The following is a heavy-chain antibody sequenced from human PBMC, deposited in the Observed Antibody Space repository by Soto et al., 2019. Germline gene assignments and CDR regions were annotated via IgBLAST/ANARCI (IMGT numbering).Heavy chain of an antibody. CDR1: GFTFSSYG. CDR3: ARERGIAVAGTYFDY. CDR2: IWYDGSNK. D-gene: IGHD6-19*01. J-gene: IGHJ4*02. Sequence: QVQLVESGGGVVQPGMSLRLSCAASGFTFSSYGMHWVRQAPGKGLEWVAVIWYDGSNKYYADSVKGRFTISRDNSKNTLYLQMNSLRAEDTAVYYCARERGIAVAGTYFDYWGQGTLVTVSS. V-gene: IGHV3-33*01.